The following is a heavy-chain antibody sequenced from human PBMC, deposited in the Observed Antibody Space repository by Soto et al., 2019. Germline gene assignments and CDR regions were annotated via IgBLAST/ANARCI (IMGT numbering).Heavy chain of an antibody. CDR1: GGSFSGYY. D-gene: IGHD3-16*02. CDR2: INHSGST. Sequence: PSETLSLTCAVYGGSFSGYYWSWIRQPPGKGLEWIGEINHSGSTNYNPSLKSRVTISVDTSKNQFSLKLSSVTAADTAVYYCARGSYDYVWGSYRYNWFDPWGQGTLVTVS. CDR3: ARGSYDYVWGSYRYNWFDP. J-gene: IGHJ5*02. V-gene: IGHV4-34*01.